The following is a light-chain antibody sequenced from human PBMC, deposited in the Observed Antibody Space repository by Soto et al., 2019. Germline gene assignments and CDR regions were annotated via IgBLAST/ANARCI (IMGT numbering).Light chain of an antibody. CDR2: EVY. V-gene: IGLV2-8*01. CDR3: SSYAGTNRV. J-gene: IGLJ1*01. CDR1: SRDVGSYNY. Sequence: QSALTQPPSASGSPGQSVTISCTGTSRDVGSYNYVSWYQQHPGKAPKLMIYEVYKRPSGVPDRFSGSKSGNTASLTVSGLQVEDEADYYCSSYAGTNRVFGTGTKVTVL.